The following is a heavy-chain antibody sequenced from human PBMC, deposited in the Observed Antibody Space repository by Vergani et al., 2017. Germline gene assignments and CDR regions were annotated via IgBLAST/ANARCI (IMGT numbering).Heavy chain of an antibody. CDR3: ARSRIYYGAGSPDY. D-gene: IGHD3-10*01. CDR2: ISFDGTNE. CDR1: GFALNRHA. Sequence: QVQLVESGGGVVQPGTSLRLSCVVSGFALNRHAMYWVRQAPGKGLEWVVGISFDGTNEYYPDLVKGRMTISLNTSSNQFSLYLTSVTAADTAVYYCARSRIYYGAGSPDYWGQGTLVTVSS. V-gene: IGHV3-30*14. J-gene: IGHJ4*02.